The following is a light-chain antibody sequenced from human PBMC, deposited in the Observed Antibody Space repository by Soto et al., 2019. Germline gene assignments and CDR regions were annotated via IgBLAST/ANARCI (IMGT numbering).Light chain of an antibody. Sequence: IILTQSPGTLSLSPGDRATLSCRASQSVKNNYLVWYQQKVGQAPRLLMSGASSRATGVPDRFSGSGSGTDFTLTISRVEAEDFAVYYCQQYGSSPTFGQGTRLETK. V-gene: IGKV3-20*01. CDR3: QQYGSSPT. J-gene: IGKJ5*01. CDR1: QSVKNNY. CDR2: GAS.